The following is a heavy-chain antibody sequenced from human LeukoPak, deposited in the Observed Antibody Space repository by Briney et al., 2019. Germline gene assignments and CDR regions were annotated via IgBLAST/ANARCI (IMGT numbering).Heavy chain of an antibody. CDR2: IIPIFGTA. CDR3: ARDIGYCSGGSCRVYYYFDY. V-gene: IGHV1-69*13. Sequence: ASVKVSCKASGGTFSSYAISWVRQAPGQGLEWMGGIIPIFGTANYAQKFQGRVTITADESTSTAYMELSSLRSEDTAVYYCARDIGYCSGGSCRVYYYFDYWGQGTLVTVSS. J-gene: IGHJ4*02. D-gene: IGHD2-15*01. CDR1: GGTFSSYA.